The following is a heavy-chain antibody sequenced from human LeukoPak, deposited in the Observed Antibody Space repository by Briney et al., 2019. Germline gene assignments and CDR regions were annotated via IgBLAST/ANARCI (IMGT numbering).Heavy chain of an antibody. V-gene: IGHV1-2*02. CDR2: TNPNSGAT. CDR1: GYTFTGYY. J-gene: IGHJ3*01. Sequence: ASVKVSCKASGYTFTGYYMHWVRQAPGQGLEWMGWTNPNSGATVYAQQFQGRVTMTRDTSLTTGNMELSSLRSDDTAVYYCARTLTVDVYHAFALWGQGTMVTVSS. CDR3: ARTLTVDVYHAFAL. D-gene: IGHD5-24*01.